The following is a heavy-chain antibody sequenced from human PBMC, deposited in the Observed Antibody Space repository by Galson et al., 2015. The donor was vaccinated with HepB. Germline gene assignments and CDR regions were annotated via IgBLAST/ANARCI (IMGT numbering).Heavy chain of an antibody. CDR3: ARGDNPDYGDYASAYYYMDV. Sequence: SETLSLTCAVYGGPFSGYYWSWIRQPPGKGLEWIGEINHSGSTNYNPSLTSRITISVDTSKNQFSLKLSSVTAADTAVYYCARGDNPDYGDYASAYYYMDVWGKGTTVTVSS. CDR2: INHSGST. V-gene: IGHV4-34*01. J-gene: IGHJ6*03. CDR1: GGPFSGYY. D-gene: IGHD4-17*01.